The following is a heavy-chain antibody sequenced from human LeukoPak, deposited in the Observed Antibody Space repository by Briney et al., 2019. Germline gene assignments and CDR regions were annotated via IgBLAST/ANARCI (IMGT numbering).Heavy chain of an antibody. J-gene: IGHJ5*02. CDR3: ARGRRYCSGGSCYSFVWFDP. V-gene: IGHV1-8*01. CDR2: MNPNSGNT. CDR1: GYTFTSYD. D-gene: IGHD2-15*01. Sequence: ASVKVSCKASGYTFTSYDINWVRQATGQGLEWMGWMNPNSGNTGYAQKFQGRVTMTRNTSISTAYMELSSLRSEDTAVYYCARGRRYCSGGSCYSFVWFDPWGQGTLVIVSS.